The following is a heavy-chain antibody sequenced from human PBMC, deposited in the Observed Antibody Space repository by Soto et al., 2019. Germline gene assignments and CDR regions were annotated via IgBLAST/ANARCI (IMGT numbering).Heavy chain of an antibody. Sequence: GGSLRLSCAASGFTFSSYGMHWVRQAPGKGLEWVAVIWYDGSNKYYADSVKGRFTISRDNSKNTLYLQMNSLRAEDTAVYYCARGGPHILTAPNDYRGQGTLVTVSS. J-gene: IGHJ4*02. CDR3: ARGGPHILTAPNDY. CDR2: IWYDGSNK. D-gene: IGHD3-9*01. CDR1: GFTFSSYG. V-gene: IGHV3-33*01.